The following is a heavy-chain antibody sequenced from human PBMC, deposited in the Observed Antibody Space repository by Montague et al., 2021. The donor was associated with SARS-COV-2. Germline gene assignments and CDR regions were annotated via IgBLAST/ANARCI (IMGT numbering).Heavy chain of an antibody. CDR1: GGSISAYD. V-gene: IGHV4-34*01. CDR3: GRARYQGSGTSVGMAV. D-gene: IGHD3-10*01. J-gene: IGHJ6*02. Sequence: SETLSLTCAVYGGSISAYDWCWIRQPPGKGLERMGKINHSGSTNYNPSLYIQVTISMDTSKNQFSLKLSSVTAADTAVYYCGRARYQGSGTSVGMAVWGQGTTATVSS. CDR2: INHSGST.